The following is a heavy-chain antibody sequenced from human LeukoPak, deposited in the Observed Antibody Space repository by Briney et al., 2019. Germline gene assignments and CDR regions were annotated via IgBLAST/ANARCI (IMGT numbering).Heavy chain of an antibody. V-gene: IGHV1-18*01. J-gene: IGHJ4*02. D-gene: IGHD2-8*01. Sequence: ASVRVSCKASGYTFTSYGINWVRQAPGQGGERMGWIRAYNGNTNYAQKLQGRVTITTDPSTSTAYMELRSLRYDDTAVYYCARFGLVYVIPFVWGQGTLVTVSS. CDR2: IRAYNGNT. CDR1: GYTFTSYG. CDR3: ARFGLVYVIPFV.